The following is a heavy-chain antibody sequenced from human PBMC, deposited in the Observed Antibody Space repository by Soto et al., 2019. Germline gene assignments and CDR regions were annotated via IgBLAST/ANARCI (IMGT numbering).Heavy chain of an antibody. Sequence: QLQLQESGPGLVKPSETLSLTCTVSGGAISSNNYYWGWIRQPPGKGLEWIGSVYYSGSNYSNPSLRRRVTISVDTPKKQCSLRLSAVTAADTAVYFCARDVGSGSGYGIDVWGQGTTVTGSS. D-gene: IGHD3-10*01. CDR3: ARDVGSGSGYGIDV. CDR2: VYYSGSN. V-gene: IGHV4-39*01. CDR1: GGAISSNNYY. J-gene: IGHJ6*02.